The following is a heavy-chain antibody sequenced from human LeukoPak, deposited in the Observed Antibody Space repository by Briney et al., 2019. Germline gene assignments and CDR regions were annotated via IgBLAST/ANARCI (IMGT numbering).Heavy chain of an antibody. V-gene: IGHV1-69*01. D-gene: IGHD3-22*01. CDR1: GGTFSSYA. Sequence: SVKVSCKASGGTFSSYAISWVRQAPGQGLEWMGGIIPIFGTANYAQKFQGRVTITADESTSTAYMGLSSLRSEDTAVYYCARPNYYDSYRSAFDIWGQGTMVTVSS. J-gene: IGHJ3*02. CDR3: ARPNYYDSYRSAFDI. CDR2: IIPIFGTA.